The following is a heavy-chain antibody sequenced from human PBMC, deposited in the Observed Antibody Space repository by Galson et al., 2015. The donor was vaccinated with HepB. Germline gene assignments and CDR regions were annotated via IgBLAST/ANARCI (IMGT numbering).Heavy chain of an antibody. CDR2: ISYDGSNK. J-gene: IGHJ4*02. D-gene: IGHD6-19*01. CDR1: GFTFSSYA. V-gene: IGHV3-30*04. Sequence: SLRLSCAASGFTFSSYAMHWVRQAPGKGLEWVAVISYDGSNKYYADSVKGRFTISRDNSKNTLYLQMNSLRAKDTAVYYCARGADSSGWSCSDYWGQGTLVTVSS. CDR3: ARGADSSGWSCSDY.